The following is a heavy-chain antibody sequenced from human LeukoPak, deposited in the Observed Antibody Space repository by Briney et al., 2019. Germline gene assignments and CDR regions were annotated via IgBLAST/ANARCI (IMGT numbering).Heavy chain of an antibody. CDR3: ARTYCSGGSCYPKAGKYGMDV. D-gene: IGHD2-15*01. V-gene: IGHV3-13*04. Sequence: GGSLRLSCAASGFTFSSYDMHWVRQATGKGLEWVSAIGTAGDTYYPGSVKGRFTISRENAKNSLYLQMNSLRAGDTAVYYCARTYCSGGSCYPKAGKYGMDVWGQGTTVTVSS. CDR2: IGTAGDT. J-gene: IGHJ6*02. CDR1: GFTFSSYD.